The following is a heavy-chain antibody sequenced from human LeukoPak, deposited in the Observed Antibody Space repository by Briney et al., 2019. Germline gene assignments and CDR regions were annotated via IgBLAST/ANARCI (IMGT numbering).Heavy chain of an antibody. J-gene: IGHJ4*02. CDR3: ARGEAVAGTDH. D-gene: IGHD6-19*01. CDR1: GFTFSSYW. CDR2: INSDGYSF. Sequence: GGSLRLSCAASGFTFSSYWMHWVRQAPGKGLEWLARINSDGYSFSYADSVKGRFTIPRDNAKNTLYLQMNSLRVEDTAFYYCARGEAVAGTDHWGQGVLVTVSS. V-gene: IGHV3-74*01.